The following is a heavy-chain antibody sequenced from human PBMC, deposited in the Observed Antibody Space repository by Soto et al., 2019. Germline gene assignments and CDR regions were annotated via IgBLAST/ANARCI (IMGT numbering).Heavy chain of an antibody. D-gene: IGHD5-18*01. CDR2: INSDGSST. Sequence: PGGSLRLSCAASGFTFTNYWMHWARQAPGKGLVWVSRINSDGSSTSYADSVKGRFTISRDNAKNTLYLQMNSLRAEDTAVYYCARDRSGTAKGGVYYYYGMDVWGQGTTVTVSS. V-gene: IGHV3-74*01. CDR3: ARDRSGTAKGGVYYYYGMDV. CDR1: GFTFTNYW. J-gene: IGHJ6*02.